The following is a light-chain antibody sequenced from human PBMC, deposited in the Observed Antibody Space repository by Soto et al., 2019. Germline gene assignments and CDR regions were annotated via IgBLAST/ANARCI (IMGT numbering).Light chain of an antibody. CDR1: SSNIGSNF. J-gene: IGLJ1*01. CDR2: RDD. V-gene: IGLV1-47*01. Sequence: QSVLTQPPSASGTPGQSIIISCSGSSSNIGSNFVYWYQQLPGTAPKLLIYRDDYRSSGVPDRFSGSKSGTSASLAISGLRSEDEADYYCAAWDDSLSGFYVFGPGTKLTVL. CDR3: AAWDDSLSGFYV.